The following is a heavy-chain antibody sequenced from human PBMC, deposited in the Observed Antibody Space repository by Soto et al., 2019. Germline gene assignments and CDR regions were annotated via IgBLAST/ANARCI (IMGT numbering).Heavy chain of an antibody. CDR1: GFTFSSYA. J-gene: IGHJ6*02. CDR2: ISYDGSNK. D-gene: IGHD5-18*01. V-gene: IGHV3-30-3*01. CDR3: ARVQLPTDYYYYGMDV. Sequence: PVGSLRLSCAASGFTFSSYAMHWVRQAPGKGLEWVAVISYDGSNKYYADSVKGRFTISRDNSKNTLYLQMNSLRAEDTAVYYCARVQLPTDYYYYGMDVWGQGTTVTVSS.